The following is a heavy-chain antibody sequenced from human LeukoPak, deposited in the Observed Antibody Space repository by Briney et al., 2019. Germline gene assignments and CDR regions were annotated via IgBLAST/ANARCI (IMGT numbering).Heavy chain of an antibody. J-gene: IGHJ6*03. CDR1: NYTFTNYG. CDR3: ARVAAEVVGVPGAIGFGWLRRDYYYMDV. Sequence: ASVKVSCKASNYTFTNYGITWVRQAPGQGLEWMGWISAYNGNTNYAQKLQGRVTMTTDTSTSTAYMELRSLRSDDTAVYYCARVAAEVVGVPGAIGFGWLRRDYYYMDVWGKGTTVTVSS. D-gene: IGHD2-2*02. V-gene: IGHV1-18*01. CDR2: ISAYNGNT.